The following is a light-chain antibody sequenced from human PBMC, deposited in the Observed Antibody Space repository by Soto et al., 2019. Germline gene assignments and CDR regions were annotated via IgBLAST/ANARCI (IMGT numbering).Light chain of an antibody. CDR2: AAS. Sequence: DIQMTQSPSSESASVGDRVTITCRASQDISGWLAWYQKKPGKAPKLLIYAASSLQSGVPSRFSGSGSGTDFNLTIRSLQPEDFATYYCQQPISFTITFGQGTRLEIK. J-gene: IGKJ5*01. V-gene: IGKV1D-12*01. CDR1: QDISGW. CDR3: QQPISFTIT.